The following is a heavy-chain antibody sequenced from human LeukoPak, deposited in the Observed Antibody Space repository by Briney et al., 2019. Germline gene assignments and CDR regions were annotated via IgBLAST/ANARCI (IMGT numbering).Heavy chain of an antibody. J-gene: IGHJ4*02. Sequence: GGSLRLSCAASGFTISSNYMSWVRQAPGKGLEWVSVIYSGGSTYYADSVKGRFTISRDNSKNTLYLQMNSLRAEDTAVYYCARAEDHSYGYVYWGQGTLVTVSS. V-gene: IGHV3-53*01. CDR2: IYSGGST. D-gene: IGHD5-18*01. CDR3: ARAEDHSYGYVY. CDR1: GFTISSNY.